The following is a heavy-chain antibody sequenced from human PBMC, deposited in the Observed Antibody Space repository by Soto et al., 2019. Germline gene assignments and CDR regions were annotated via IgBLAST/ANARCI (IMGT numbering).Heavy chain of an antibody. D-gene: IGHD3-9*01. CDR2: INHSGST. J-gene: IGHJ4*02. V-gene: IGHV4-34*01. CDR3: ARGLDYDILTGYYLDY. Sequence: SETLSLTCAVYGGSFSGYYWSWIRQPPGKGLEWIGEINHSGSTNYNPSLKSRVTISVDTSKNQFSLKLSSVTAADTAVYYCARGLDYDILTGYYLDYWGQGTLVTVSP. CDR1: GGSFSGYY.